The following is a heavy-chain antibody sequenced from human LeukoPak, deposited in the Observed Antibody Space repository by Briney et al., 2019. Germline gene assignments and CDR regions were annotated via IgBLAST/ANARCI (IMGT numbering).Heavy chain of an antibody. V-gene: IGHV1-58*02. CDR2: IVVGSGNT. CDR1: GFTFTSSA. Sequence: ASVKVSCKASGFTFTSSAMQWVRQARGQRLEWIGWIVVGSGNTNYAQKFQERVTITRDMSTSTAYMELSSLRSDDTAVYYCARCGGGWDDYYYYYMDVWGKGTTVTVSS. CDR3: ARCGGGWDDYYYYYMDV. J-gene: IGHJ6*03. D-gene: IGHD2-21*02.